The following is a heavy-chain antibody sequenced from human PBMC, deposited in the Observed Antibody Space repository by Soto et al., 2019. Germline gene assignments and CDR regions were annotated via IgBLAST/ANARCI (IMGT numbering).Heavy chain of an antibody. CDR2: MQPSSGRT. D-gene: IGHD1-20*01. CDR3: ARGVTAGADY. J-gene: IGHJ4*02. Sequence: QVQLVQSGAEVREPGASVKVSCKASGYSFTSLDINWVRQTTGQGLEWMGWMQPSSGRTGYAQKFQGRVTMTRDPAKNTAYMELSSPTSDGTAFYYWARGVTAGADYWGQGTLFTVSA. CDR1: GYSFTSLD. V-gene: IGHV1-8*01.